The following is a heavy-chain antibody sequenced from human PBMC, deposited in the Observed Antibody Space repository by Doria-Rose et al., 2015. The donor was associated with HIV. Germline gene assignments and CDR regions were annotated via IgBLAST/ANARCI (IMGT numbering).Heavy chain of an antibody. D-gene: IGHD3-3*01. Sequence: IHWVRQAPGQGLEWVGIINPSGGTTSYAQKSQGRVTMTRDTSTSTVYMELSSLRSEDTAVYYCARGTTTFGMLTVGAFDLWGQGTLVTVS. J-gene: IGHJ3*01. V-gene: IGHV1-46*01. CDR3: ARGTTTFGMLTVGAFDL. CDR2: INPSGGTT.